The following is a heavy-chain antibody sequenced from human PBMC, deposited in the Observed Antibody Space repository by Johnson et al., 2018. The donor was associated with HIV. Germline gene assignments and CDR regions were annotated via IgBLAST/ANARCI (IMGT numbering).Heavy chain of an antibody. D-gene: IGHD1-7*01. CDR1: GFTVSSNY. CDR3: ARDYWNYGSSAFDI. Sequence: VQLVESGGGLVQPGGSLRLSCAASGFTVSSNYMSWVRQAPGKGLEWVSVIYSGGSTYYADSVKGRFTISRDNAKNSLYLQMNSLRAEDTAVYYCARDYWNYGSSAFDIWGQGTMVTVSS. CDR2: IYSGGST. J-gene: IGHJ3*02. V-gene: IGHV3-66*01.